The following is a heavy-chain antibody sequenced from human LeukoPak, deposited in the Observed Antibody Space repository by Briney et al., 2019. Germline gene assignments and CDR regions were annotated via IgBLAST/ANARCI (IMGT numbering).Heavy chain of an antibody. V-gene: IGHV3-33*06. Sequence: GGSLRLSCAASGFTFSSYGMHWVRQAPGKGLEWVAVIWYGGSNKYYADSVKGRFTISRDNSKNTLYLQMNSLRAEDTAVYYCAKAEGYSYGDFDYWGQGTLVTVSS. CDR2: IWYGGSNK. CDR3: AKAEGYSYGDFDY. CDR1: GFTFSSYG. D-gene: IGHD5-18*01. J-gene: IGHJ4*02.